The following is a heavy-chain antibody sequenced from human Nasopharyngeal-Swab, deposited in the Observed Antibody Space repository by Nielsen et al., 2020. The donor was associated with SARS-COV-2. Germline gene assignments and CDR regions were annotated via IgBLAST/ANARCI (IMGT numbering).Heavy chain of an antibody. D-gene: IGHD3-10*01. CDR1: GFTFSSYG. V-gene: IGHV3-33*01. CDR2: IWYDGSNK. Sequence: GGSLRLSCAASGFTFSSYGMHWVRQAPGKGLEWVAVIWYDGSNKYYADSVKGRFTISRDNSKNTLYLQMNSLGAEDTAVYYCARDLMYGSGSRMDVWGQGTTVTVSS. CDR3: ARDLMYGSGSRMDV. J-gene: IGHJ6*02.